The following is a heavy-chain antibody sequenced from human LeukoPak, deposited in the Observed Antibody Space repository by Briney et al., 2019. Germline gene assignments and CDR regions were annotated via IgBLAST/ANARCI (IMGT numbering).Heavy chain of an antibody. V-gene: IGHV1-69*13. CDR1: GHTFTSYD. CDR3: ARVKDYDSSGYYSRWFDP. D-gene: IGHD3-22*01. CDR2: IIPIFGTA. J-gene: IGHJ5*02. Sequence: ASVKVSCKASGHTFTSYDINWVRQAPGQGLEWMGGIIPIFGTANYAQKFQGRVTITADESTSTAYMELSSLRSEDTAVYYCARVKDYDSSGYYSRWFDPWGQGTLVTVSS.